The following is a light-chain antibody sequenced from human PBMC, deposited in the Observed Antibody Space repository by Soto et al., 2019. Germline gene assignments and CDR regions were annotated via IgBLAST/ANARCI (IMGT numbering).Light chain of an antibody. CDR1: QGISSA. V-gene: IGKV1-13*02. CDR2: DAS. CDR3: QQFNSYLFT. Sequence: AIQLTQSPSSLSASVGDRVTITCRASQGISSALAWYQQKPGKAPKLLIYDASSLESGVPSRFSGSGSGTDFTLTISSLQPEDFATYYCQQFNSYLFTFGQGTRLEIK. J-gene: IGKJ5*01.